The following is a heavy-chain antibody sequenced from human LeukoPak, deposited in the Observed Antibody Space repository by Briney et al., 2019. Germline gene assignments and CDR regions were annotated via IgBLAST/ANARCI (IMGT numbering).Heavy chain of an antibody. J-gene: IGHJ4*02. CDR2: ISAYNGNT. Sequence: ASVKVSCKASGYTLTSYGISWVRQAPGQGLEWMGWISAYNGNTNYAQKLQGRVTMTTDTSTSTAYMELRSLRSDDTAVYYCARGADDYVWGSYRYITTGFDYWGQGTLVTVSS. CDR1: GYTLTSYG. CDR3: ARGADDYVWGSYRYITTGFDY. D-gene: IGHD3-16*02. V-gene: IGHV1-18*04.